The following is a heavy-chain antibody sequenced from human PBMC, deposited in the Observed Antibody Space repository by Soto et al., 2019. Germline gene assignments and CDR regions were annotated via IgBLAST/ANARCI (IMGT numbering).Heavy chain of an antibody. CDR1: GYTFTSYG. Sequence: ASVKVSCKASGYTFTSYGISWVRQAPGQGLEGMGWISAYNGNTNYAQKFQGRVTMTTDTSTSTAYMELRSLRSDDTAVYYCARRITTVVPAATWDHWFDRWGKGTMVTVSS. CDR2: ISAYNGNT. V-gene: IGHV1-18*01. J-gene: IGHJ5*02. CDR3: ARRITTVVPAATWDHWFDR. D-gene: IGHD2-2*01.